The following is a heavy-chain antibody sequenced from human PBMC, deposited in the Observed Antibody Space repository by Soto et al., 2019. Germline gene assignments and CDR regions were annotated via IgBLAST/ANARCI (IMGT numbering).Heavy chain of an antibody. CDR1: GGTFSSYT. D-gene: IGHD2-8*01. CDR3: ASLGYCTNGVCPNPFDP. Sequence: SVKVSCKASGGTFSSYTISWVRQAPGQGLEWMGRIIPILGIANYAQKFQGRVTITADKSTSTAYMELSSLRSEDTAVYYCASLGYCTNGVCPNPFDPWGQGTLVTVSS. CDR2: IIPILGIA. J-gene: IGHJ5*02. V-gene: IGHV1-69*02.